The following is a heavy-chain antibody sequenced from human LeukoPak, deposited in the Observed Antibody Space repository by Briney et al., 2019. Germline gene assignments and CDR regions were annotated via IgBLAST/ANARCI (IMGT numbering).Heavy chain of an antibody. D-gene: IGHD3-3*01. CDR3: ARDGPHYDFWSGPAY. V-gene: IGHV3-7*05. CDR2: INEDGSEK. J-gene: IGHJ4*02. CDR1: GFTFSSYW. Sequence: PGGSLRLYCEASGFTFSSYWMSWVRQAPGKGREWVANINEDGSEKYYVDSVKGRFTISRANANTSLYLQMDSLTAEDTAVYYCARDGPHYDFWSGPAYWGQGTLVTVSS.